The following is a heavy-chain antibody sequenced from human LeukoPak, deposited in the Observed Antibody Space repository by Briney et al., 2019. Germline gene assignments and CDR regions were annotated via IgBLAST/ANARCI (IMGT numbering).Heavy chain of an antibody. V-gene: IGHV3-30-3*01. CDR2: ISYDGSNK. J-gene: IGHJ5*02. CDR1: GFTFSSYA. Sequence: GGSLRLSRAASGFTFSSYAMHWVRQAPGKGLEWVAVISYDGSNKYYADSVKGRFTISRDNSKNTLYLQMNSLRAEDTAVYYCARRLGTYPSNWFDPWGQGTLVTVSS. CDR3: ARRLGTYPSNWFDP. D-gene: IGHD7-27*01.